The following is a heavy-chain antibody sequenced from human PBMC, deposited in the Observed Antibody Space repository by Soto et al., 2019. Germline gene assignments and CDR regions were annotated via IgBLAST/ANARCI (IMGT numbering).Heavy chain of an antibody. V-gene: IGHV4-31*03. D-gene: IGHD4-17*01. CDR3: ARADGYGDYSFDYGMDV. Sequence: SETLSLTCTVSGGSISSGGDYWSWIRQHPGKGLEWIGYIYYSGSTYYNPSLKSRVTISVDTSKNQFSLKLSSVTAADTAVYYCARADGYGDYSFDYGMDVWGQGTTVTVSS. CDR1: GGSISSGGDY. CDR2: IYYSGST. J-gene: IGHJ6*02.